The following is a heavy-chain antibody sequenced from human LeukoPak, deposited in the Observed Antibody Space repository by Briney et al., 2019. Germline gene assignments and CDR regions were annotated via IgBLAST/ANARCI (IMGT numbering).Heavy chain of an antibody. CDR2: INPNSGGT. V-gene: IGHV1-2*02. CDR1: GYTFTGYY. Sequence: ASVKVSCKASGYTFTGYYMHWVRQAPGQGLEWMGWINPNSGGTNYAQKFQGRVTMTRDTSISTAYMELSRLRSDDTAVYYCARAGTIVVVPAAIQGYYYGMDVWGQGTTVTVSS. CDR3: ARAGTIVVVPAAIQGYYYGMDV. D-gene: IGHD2-2*01. J-gene: IGHJ6*02.